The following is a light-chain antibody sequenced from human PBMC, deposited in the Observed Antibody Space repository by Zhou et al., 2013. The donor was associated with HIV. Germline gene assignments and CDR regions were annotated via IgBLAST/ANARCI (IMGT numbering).Light chain of an antibody. CDR1: QDISNY. V-gene: IGKV1-17*01. CDR3: LQHNSLPQT. J-gene: IGKJ1*01. CDR2: SAS. Sequence: DIQMTQSPSSLSASVGDRVTITCQASQDISNYLNWYQQKPGKAPKRLIYSASSLQSGVPSRFSGSGSGTEFTLTISSLQLEDFATYYCLQHNSLPQTFGQGTKVEIK.